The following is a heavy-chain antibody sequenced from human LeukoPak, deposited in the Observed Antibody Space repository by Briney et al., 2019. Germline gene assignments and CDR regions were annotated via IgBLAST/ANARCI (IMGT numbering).Heavy chain of an antibody. CDR1: GGSISSSSYY. Sequence: SETLSLTCTVSGGSISSSSYYWGWTRQPPGKGLEWIGSIYYSGSTYYNPSLKSRVTISVDTSKNQFSLKLSSVTAADTAVYYCARVIGSYYYYYMDVWGKGTTVTVSS. D-gene: IGHD1-14*01. CDR3: ARVIGSYYYYYMDV. J-gene: IGHJ6*03. CDR2: IYYSGST. V-gene: IGHV4-39*07.